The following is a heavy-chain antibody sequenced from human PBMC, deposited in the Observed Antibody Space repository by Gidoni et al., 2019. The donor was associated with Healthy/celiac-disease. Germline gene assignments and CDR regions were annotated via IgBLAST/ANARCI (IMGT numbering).Heavy chain of an antibody. D-gene: IGHD2-2*01. CDR2: IYYSGST. CDR3: ARHGDVVVPAPQGFDY. Sequence: QLQLQESGPGLVKPSETLSLTCTVSGGSISSSSYYWGWIRQPPGKGLEWIGSIYYSGSTYYNPSLKSRVTISVDTSKNQFSLKLSSVTAADTAVYYCARHGDVVVPAPQGFDYWGQGTLVTVSS. CDR1: GGSISSSSYY. J-gene: IGHJ4*02. V-gene: IGHV4-39*01.